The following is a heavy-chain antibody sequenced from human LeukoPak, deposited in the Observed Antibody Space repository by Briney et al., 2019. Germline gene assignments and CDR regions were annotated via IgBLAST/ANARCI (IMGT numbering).Heavy chain of an antibody. D-gene: IGHD6-19*01. Sequence: GGSLRLSCAASGFTFSSYAMSWVRQAPGKGLEWVSAISGSGGSTYYADSVKGRFTISRDNSKNTLYLQMNSLRAEDTAVYYCAKDRGIAVADREAFDIWGQGTMVTVSS. CDR3: AKDRGIAVADREAFDI. CDR1: GFTFSSYA. CDR2: ISGSGGST. J-gene: IGHJ3*02. V-gene: IGHV3-23*01.